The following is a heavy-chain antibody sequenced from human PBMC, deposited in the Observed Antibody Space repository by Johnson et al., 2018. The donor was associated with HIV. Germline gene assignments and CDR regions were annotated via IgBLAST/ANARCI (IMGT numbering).Heavy chain of an antibody. CDR3: TYPSPYYDSSGYPDAFDI. CDR2: ISYDGSNK. V-gene: IGHV3-30-3*01. D-gene: IGHD3-22*01. J-gene: IGHJ3*02. CDR1: GFTFSDYY. Sequence: QVQLVESGGGLVKPGGSLRLSCAASGFTFSDYYMSWIRKAPGKGLEWVAVISYDGSNKYYADSEKGRFTISRDNSKNTLYLQINSLKTEDTAVYYCTYPSPYYDSSGYPDAFDIWGQGTMVTVSS.